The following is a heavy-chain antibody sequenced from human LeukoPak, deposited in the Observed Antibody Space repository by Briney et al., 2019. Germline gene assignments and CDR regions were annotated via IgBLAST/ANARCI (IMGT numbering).Heavy chain of an antibody. D-gene: IGHD6-6*01. CDR3: ARWYSSSYSLPEYYYYYYMDV. V-gene: IGHV1-8*01. J-gene: IGHJ6*03. Sequence: ASVKVSCKASGYTFTSYDNNWVRQATGQGLEWMGWMNPNSGNTGYAQKFQGRVTMTRNTSISTAYMELSSLRSEDTAVYYCARWYSSSYSLPEYYYYYYMDVWGKGTTVTVSS. CDR2: MNPNSGNT. CDR1: GYTFTSYD.